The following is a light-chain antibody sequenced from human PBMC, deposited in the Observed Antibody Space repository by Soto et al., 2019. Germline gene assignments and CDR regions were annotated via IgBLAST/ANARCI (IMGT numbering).Light chain of an antibody. Sequence: QSVLTQPPSASATPGQRVTISCSGSTSNIESNYVYWYQQLPGTAPKLLIYRNSHRPSGVPDRFSGSKSGTSGSLVISGLRSEDEADYYCAAWDDSLSGVVFGGGTKLTVL. CDR1: TSNIESNY. CDR3: AAWDDSLSGVV. V-gene: IGLV1-47*01. CDR2: RNS. J-gene: IGLJ2*01.